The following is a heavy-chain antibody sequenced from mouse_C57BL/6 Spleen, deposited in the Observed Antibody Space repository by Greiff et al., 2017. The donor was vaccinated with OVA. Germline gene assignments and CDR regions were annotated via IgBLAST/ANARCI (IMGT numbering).Heavy chain of an antibody. CDR1: GISITTGYYR. J-gene: IGHJ4*01. D-gene: IGHD1-1*02. CDR2: LSYSGTI. CDR3: SRDVYLRWCAMDY. V-gene: IGHV3-5*01. Sequence: EVQRVESGPGLVKPSQTVFLTCTVTGISITTGYYRWSWIRQFPGHKLEWLGYLSYSGTITYNQSLTSRTTITRATPKTQSFLEINSLTAADAATYYCSRDVYLRWCAMDYWGQGTSVTVSS.